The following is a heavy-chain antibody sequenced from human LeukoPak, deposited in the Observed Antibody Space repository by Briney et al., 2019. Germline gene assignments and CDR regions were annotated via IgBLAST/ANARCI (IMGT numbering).Heavy chain of an antibody. J-gene: IGHJ4*02. CDR3: AKDLMGRGDY. CDR2: ISGNGGNA. V-gene: IGHV3-23*01. D-gene: IGHD3-9*01. CDR1: GVSFSTYA. Sequence: GGSLRLSCAASGVSFSTYAMSCVRQDMGEGLVWVSAISGNGGNAYYADTVKGRFTISRDNSKHTLYLQTNSLRAEDTAVYDCAKDLMGRGDYWGQGTLVTVSS.